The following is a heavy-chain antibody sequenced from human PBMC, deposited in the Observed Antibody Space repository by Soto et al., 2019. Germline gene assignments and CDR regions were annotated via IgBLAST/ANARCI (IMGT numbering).Heavy chain of an antibody. CDR3: ARLRCGGSCYSGYYYYGMDV. V-gene: IGHV4-39*01. D-gene: IGHD2-15*01. CDR2: IYYSGST. Sequence: KLPETLSLTCTVSGGSISSSSYYWGWIRQPPGKGLEWIGSIYYSGSTYYNPSLKSRVTISVDTSKNQFSLKLSSVTAADTAVYYCARLRCGGSCYSGYYYYGMDVWGQGTTVTVSS. CDR1: GGSISSSSYY. J-gene: IGHJ6*02.